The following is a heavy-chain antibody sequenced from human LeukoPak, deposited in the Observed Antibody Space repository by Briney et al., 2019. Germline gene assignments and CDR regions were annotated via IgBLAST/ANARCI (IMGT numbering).Heavy chain of an antibody. CDR3: ARVQLGIVMVYYFDY. J-gene: IGHJ4*02. CDR2: INHSGST. Sequence: SETLSLTCAVYGGSFSGYYWSWIRQPPGKGLEWIGEINHSGSTNYNPSLKSRVTISVDTSKNQFSLKLSSVTAADTAMYYCARVQLGIVMVYYFDYWGQGTLVTVSS. D-gene: IGHD1-26*01. CDR1: GGSFSGYY. V-gene: IGHV4-34*01.